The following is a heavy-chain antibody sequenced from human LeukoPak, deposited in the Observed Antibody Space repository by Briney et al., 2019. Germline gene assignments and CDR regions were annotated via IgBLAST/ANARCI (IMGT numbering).Heavy chain of an antibody. V-gene: IGHV1-8*02. CDR2: MNPNSGNT. CDR1: GYTFTSYG. J-gene: IGHJ4*02. D-gene: IGHD5-12*01. CDR3: AIGFGVATINGGQIDY. Sequence: ASVKVSCKASGYTFTSYGISWVRQAPGQGLEWMGWMNPNSGNTGYAQKFQGRVTMTRNTSISTAYMELSSLRSEDTAVYYCAIGFGVATINGGQIDYWGQGTLVTVSS.